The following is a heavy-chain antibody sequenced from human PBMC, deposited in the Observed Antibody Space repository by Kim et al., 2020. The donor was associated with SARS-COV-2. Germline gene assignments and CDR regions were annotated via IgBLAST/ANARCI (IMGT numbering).Heavy chain of an antibody. V-gene: IGHV3-7*03. D-gene: IGHD6-19*01. CDR2: INQYGSDK. J-gene: IGHJ4*02. CDR3: GRGSVAPVAGIDY. CDR1: GFTFTSYW. Sequence: GGSLRLSCAASGFTFTSYWMSWVRQAPGKGLEWVANINQYGSDKYYVDSVKGRFTISRDNAKNSVFLQMTSLRADDTAVYYCGRGSVAPVAGIDYWGQGTLVSVSS.